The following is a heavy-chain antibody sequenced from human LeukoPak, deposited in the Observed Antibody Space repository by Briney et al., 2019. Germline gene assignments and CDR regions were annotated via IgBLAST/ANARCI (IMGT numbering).Heavy chain of an antibody. Sequence: GGSLRLSCAASGFTFSNYWVTWVRQARGKGLEWVANIKQDGSEQYYVDSVMGRFTISRDNAKNSLYLQMNSLRAEDTAVYYCARDFKAFDYWGQGTLVTVSS. CDR1: GFTFSNYW. V-gene: IGHV3-7*01. CDR2: IKQDGSEQ. CDR3: ARDFKAFDY. J-gene: IGHJ4*02.